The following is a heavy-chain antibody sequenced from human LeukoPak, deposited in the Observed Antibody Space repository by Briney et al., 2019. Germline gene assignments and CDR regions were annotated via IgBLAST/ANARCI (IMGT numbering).Heavy chain of an antibody. CDR1: GGSISTYY. J-gene: IGHJ4*02. D-gene: IGHD5-24*01. CDR3: ARGYGYNSLYFDY. CDR2: INHSGST. Sequence: KPSETLSLTCTVSGGSISTYYWNWIRQPPGKGLEWIGEINHSGSTNYNPSLKSRVTISVDTSKNQFSLKLSSVTAADTAVYYCARGYGYNSLYFDYWGQGTLVTVSS. V-gene: IGHV4-34*01.